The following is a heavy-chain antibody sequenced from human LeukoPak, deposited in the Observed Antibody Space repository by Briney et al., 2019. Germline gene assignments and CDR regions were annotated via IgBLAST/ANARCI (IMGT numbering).Heavy chain of an antibody. J-gene: IGHJ6*03. CDR2: ISAYNGNT. CDR3: ARGLLWFGESRADYYYYYMDV. V-gene: IGHV1-18*04. CDR1: GYTFTGYY. D-gene: IGHD3-10*01. Sequence: VTSVKVSCKASGYTFTGYYMHWVRQAPGQGLEWMGWISAYNGNTNYAQKLQGRVTMTTDTSTSAAYLELRSLRSDDTAVYYCARGLLWFGESRADYYYYYMDVWGKGTTVTISS.